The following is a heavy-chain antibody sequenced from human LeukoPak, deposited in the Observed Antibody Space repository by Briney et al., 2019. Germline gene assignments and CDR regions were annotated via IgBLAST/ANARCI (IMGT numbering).Heavy chain of an antibody. Sequence: SETLSLTCTVSGGSISSYYWSWIRQPPGKGLEWIGYIYYSGSTNYNPSLKSRVTISVDTSKNQFSLKLSSVTAADTAVYYCARLGGDSRIAAAFDAFDIWGQGTMVTVSS. D-gene: IGHD6-13*01. V-gene: IGHV4-59*08. CDR1: GGSISSYY. CDR3: ARLGGDSRIAAAFDAFDI. J-gene: IGHJ3*02. CDR2: IYYSGST.